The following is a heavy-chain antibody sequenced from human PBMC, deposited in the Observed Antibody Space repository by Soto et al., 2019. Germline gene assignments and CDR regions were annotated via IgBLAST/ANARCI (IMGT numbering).Heavy chain of an antibody. J-gene: IGHJ4*02. CDR1: GFTFSSYG. Sequence: QVQLVESGGGVVQPGRSLRLSCAASGFTFSSYGMHWVRQAPGKGLEWVAVISYDGSNKYYADSVKGRFTISRDNSKNTLYLQMNSQRAEDTAVYYCAKEKVPVVVTAPFDYWGQGTLVTVSS. CDR2: ISYDGSNK. CDR3: AKEKVPVVVTAPFDY. V-gene: IGHV3-30*18. D-gene: IGHD2-21*02.